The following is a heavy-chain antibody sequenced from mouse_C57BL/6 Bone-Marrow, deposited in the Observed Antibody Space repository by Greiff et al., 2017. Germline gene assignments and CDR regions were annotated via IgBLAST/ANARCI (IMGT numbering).Heavy chain of an antibody. CDR1: GFTFSSYG. Sequence: EVMLVESGGDLVKPGGSLKLSCAASGFTFSSYGMSWVRQTPDKRLEWVATISSGGSYTYYPDSVKGRFTISRDNAKNTLYLQMSSLKSEDTAMYYCARRGLGLGYWGQGTTLTVSS. CDR3: ARRGLGLGY. CDR2: ISSGGSYT. J-gene: IGHJ2*01. V-gene: IGHV5-6*02. D-gene: IGHD4-1*01.